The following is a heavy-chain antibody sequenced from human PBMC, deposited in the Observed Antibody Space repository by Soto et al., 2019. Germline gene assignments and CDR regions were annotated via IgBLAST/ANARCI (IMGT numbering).Heavy chain of an antibody. CDR3: ARDKNWSYDS. D-gene: IGHD1-1*01. CDR2: IKPDGSRT. V-gene: IGHV3-74*03. J-gene: IGHJ4*02. CDR1: GFTFSSYW. Sequence: GGSLRLSCAASGFTFSSYWMHWVRQAPGEGLVWVSYIKPDGSRTKDADSVKGRFTISRDNARNTLYLRMNSLRAEDTAVYYCARDKNWSYDSWGRGHLVTVSS.